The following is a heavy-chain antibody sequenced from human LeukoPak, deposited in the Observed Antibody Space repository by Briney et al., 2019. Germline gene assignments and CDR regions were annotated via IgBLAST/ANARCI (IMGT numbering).Heavy chain of an antibody. V-gene: IGHV3-74*01. CDR3: ASQRLWFGELFSFDP. CDR1: GFTFSSYW. CDR2: INSDGSST. Sequence: GGSLRLSCAASGFTFSSYWMHWVRQAPGKGLVWVSRINSDGSSTSYADSVKGRFTISRDNAKNTLYLQMNSLRAEDTAVYYCASQRLWFGELFSFDPWGQGTLVTVSS. D-gene: IGHD3-10*01. J-gene: IGHJ5*02.